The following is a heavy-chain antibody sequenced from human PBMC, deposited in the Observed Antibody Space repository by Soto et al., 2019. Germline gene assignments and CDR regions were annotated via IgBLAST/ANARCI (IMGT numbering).Heavy chain of an antibody. J-gene: IGHJ4*02. CDR1: GYTFTSYA. CDR2: INAGNGNT. V-gene: IGHV1-3*01. Sequence: QVQLVQSGAEVKKPGASVKVSCKASGYTFTSYAIHWVRQAPGQRLEWMGWINAGNGNTKYSQKFEDRVTITRDTSASTDYMELSSLRSEDTAVYYCARDLGGWPDYGGQGTLVTVSS. CDR3: ARDLGGWPDY. D-gene: IGHD6-19*01.